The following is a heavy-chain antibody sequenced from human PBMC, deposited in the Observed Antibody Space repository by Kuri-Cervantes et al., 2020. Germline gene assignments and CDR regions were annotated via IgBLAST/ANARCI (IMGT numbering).Heavy chain of an antibody. D-gene: IGHD6-13*01. CDR1: EFTVNSSY. CDR2: IFGGGRT. J-gene: IGHJ6*02. CDR3: ARDRSTWDSSSWYRGLWDYYYGMDV. V-gene: IGHV3-66*01. Sequence: GESLKISCAASEFTVNSSYMSWVRQAPGKGLEWVSVIFGGGRTHYADSVKGRFTISRDNAKNSLYLQMNSLRAEDTAVYYCARDRSTWDSSSWYRGLWDYYYGMDVWGQGTTVTVSS.